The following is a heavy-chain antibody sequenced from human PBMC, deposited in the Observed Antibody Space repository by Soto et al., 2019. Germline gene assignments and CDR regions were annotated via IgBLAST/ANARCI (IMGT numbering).Heavy chain of an antibody. Sequence: QVQLQESGPGLVKPSQTLSLSCSVSRAFINSGGFYYSWIRQPPGKGLEWLGYIFHSGSTLYNPSLRRRPTLSAVTSRTQSSLYLTSVTAADTAAYYCVRGGIAGHWFDPWGQGILVTVSS. V-gene: IGHV4-31*03. CDR2: IFHSGST. J-gene: IGHJ5*02. CDR3: VRGGIAGHWFDP. CDR1: RAFINSGGFY. D-gene: IGHD2-15*01.